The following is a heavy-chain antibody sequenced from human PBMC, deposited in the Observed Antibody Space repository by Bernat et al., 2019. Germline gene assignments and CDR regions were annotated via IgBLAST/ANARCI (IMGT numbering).Heavy chain of an antibody. CDR1: GFTFSSYE. CDR3: ARDLAFLEWLFKPYYYYYMDV. CDR2: ISSSGSTI. D-gene: IGHD3-3*01. Sequence: EVQLVESGGGLVQPGGSLRLSCAASGFTFSSYEMNWVRQAPGKGLEWVSYISSSGSTIYYADSVKGRFTISRDNAKNSLYLQMNSLRAEDTAVYYCARDLAFLEWLFKPYYYYYMDVWGKGTTVTVSS. J-gene: IGHJ6*03. V-gene: IGHV3-48*03.